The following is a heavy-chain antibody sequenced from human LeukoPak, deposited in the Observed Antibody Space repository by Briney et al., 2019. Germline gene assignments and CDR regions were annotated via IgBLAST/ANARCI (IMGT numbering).Heavy chain of an antibody. V-gene: IGHV3-23*01. CDR1: GVTFSSNA. D-gene: IGHD2-15*01. CDR3: ATHRVAATGDHAFDI. J-gene: IGHJ3*02. Sequence: GGSLRLSCADSGVTFSSNAMSWGRHAPGKGLEWVSAISGSGGSTYYADSVKGRFTISRDNSKNTLYLQMNSLRAEDTAVYYCATHRVAATGDHAFDIWGQGTMVTVSS. CDR2: ISGSGGST.